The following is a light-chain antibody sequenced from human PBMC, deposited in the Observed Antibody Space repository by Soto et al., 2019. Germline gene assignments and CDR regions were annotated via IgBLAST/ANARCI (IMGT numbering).Light chain of an antibody. CDR2: WAS. CDR1: QSLYNSNNLNY. Sequence: DIVMTQSPDSLAVSLGERATINCKSSQSLYNSNNLNYLAWYQQKPGQPPTLLLYWASTRESGVPDRFSGSGSGTDFTLTISSLQAADVAVYYCQQYHSNPSTFGQGTKLEIK. CDR3: QQYHSNPST. J-gene: IGKJ2*01. V-gene: IGKV4-1*01.